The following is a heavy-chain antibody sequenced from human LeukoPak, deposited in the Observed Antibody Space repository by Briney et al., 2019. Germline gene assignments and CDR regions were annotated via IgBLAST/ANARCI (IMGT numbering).Heavy chain of an antibody. Sequence: SETLSLTCAVYGGSFSGYYWSWIRQPPGKGLEWIGEINHSGSTNYNPSLKSRVTISVDTSKNQFSLKLSSVTAADTAVYYCARERIAARLLYYYYYGMDVWGQGTTATVSS. J-gene: IGHJ6*02. CDR2: INHSGST. D-gene: IGHD6-6*01. CDR1: GGSFSGYY. V-gene: IGHV4-34*01. CDR3: ARERIAARLLYYYYYGMDV.